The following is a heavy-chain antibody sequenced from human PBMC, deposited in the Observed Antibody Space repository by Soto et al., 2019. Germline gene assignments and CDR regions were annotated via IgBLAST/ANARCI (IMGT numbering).Heavy chain of an antibody. CDR2: INHSGTT. J-gene: IGHJ4*02. V-gene: IGHV4-34*01. CDR3: TRGPGGYYFDY. D-gene: IGHD3-16*01. Sequence: SETLSLTCDVYGASLSNNNWSWIRQPPGRGLEWIGEINHSGTTIYNPSLKSRVTIAVDTSKNHFSLKLSSVTAADTAVYYCTRGPGGYYFDYWGQGALVTVSS. CDR1: GASLSNNN.